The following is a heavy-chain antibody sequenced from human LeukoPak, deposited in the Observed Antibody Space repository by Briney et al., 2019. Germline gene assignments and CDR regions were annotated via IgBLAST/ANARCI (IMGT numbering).Heavy chain of an antibody. CDR2: IYYSGST. J-gene: IGHJ5*02. V-gene: IGHV4-59*01. D-gene: IGHD3-10*01. Sequence: SETLSLTCTVSVGSISRYYWSWIRQPPGKGLEWIAYIYYSGSTNYNPSLKSRVTISVDTSKNKFSLKLRSVTAADTAVYYCARDRHGSGSAHTFDPWGQGTLVTVSS. CDR1: VGSISRYY. CDR3: ARDRHGSGSAHTFDP.